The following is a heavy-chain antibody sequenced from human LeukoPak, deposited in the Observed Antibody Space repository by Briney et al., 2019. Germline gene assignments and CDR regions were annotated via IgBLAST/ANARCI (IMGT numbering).Heavy chain of an antibody. Sequence: SETLSLTCTVSAGSISSGGYFWSWIRQPPGKGLEWIGYIHYDESTYYNPSLKSRVTISVDTSKNQFSLKLSSVTAADTAVYYCARVGLVRGVIFDYWGQGTLVTVSS. V-gene: IGHV4-30-2*02. J-gene: IGHJ4*02. CDR2: IHYDEST. CDR3: ARVGLVRGVIFDY. D-gene: IGHD3-10*01. CDR1: AGSISSGGYF.